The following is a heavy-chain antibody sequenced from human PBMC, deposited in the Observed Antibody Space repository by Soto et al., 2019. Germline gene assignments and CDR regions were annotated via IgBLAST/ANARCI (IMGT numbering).Heavy chain of an antibody. CDR3: ESRDPGTSVDY. CDR1: GGSFTSNNW. D-gene: IGHD1-7*01. V-gene: IGHV4-4*02. Sequence: SETLSLTCAVSGGSFTSNNWWTWVRQPPGQGLEWIGEIYRTGSTNYNPSLKSRVTISLDKSDNQFSLKVTSLTAADTAVYYCESRDPGTSVDYSGQGTFVTVSP. J-gene: IGHJ4*02. CDR2: IYRTGST.